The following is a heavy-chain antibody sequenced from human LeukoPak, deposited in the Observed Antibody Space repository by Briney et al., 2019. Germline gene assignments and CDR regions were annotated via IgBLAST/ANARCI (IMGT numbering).Heavy chain of an antibody. V-gene: IGHV3-30-3*01. D-gene: IGHD3-10*01. CDR3: ARDPYGSGLFYFDY. J-gene: IGHJ4*02. Sequence: SLVLSCAASGFTFSSYAMHWVRQAPGKGLEWVAVISYDGSNKYYADSVKGRFTLSRDNSKNTLYLQMNSLRAEDTAVYYCARDPYGSGLFYFDYWGQGTLFTVSS. CDR2: ISYDGSNK. CDR1: GFTFSSYA.